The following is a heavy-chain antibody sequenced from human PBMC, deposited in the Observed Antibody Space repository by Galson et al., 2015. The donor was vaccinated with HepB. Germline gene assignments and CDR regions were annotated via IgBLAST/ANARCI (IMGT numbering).Heavy chain of an antibody. CDR2: INAGNGNT. D-gene: IGHD3-3*01. Sequence: SVKVSCKASGYTFTSYAMHWVRQAPGQRLEWMGWINAGNGNTKYSQKFQGRVTITSDTSASTAYMELSSLRSEDTAVYYCARVGSSITTFPHYWGQRTLVTVSS. CDR1: GYTFTSYA. J-gene: IGHJ4*02. V-gene: IGHV1-3*01. CDR3: ARVGSSITTFPHY.